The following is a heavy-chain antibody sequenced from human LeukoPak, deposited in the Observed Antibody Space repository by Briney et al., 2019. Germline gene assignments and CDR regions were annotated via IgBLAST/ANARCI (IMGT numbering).Heavy chain of an antibody. CDR2: ISSSSSTI. V-gene: IGHV3-11*04. CDR1: GFTFSDYY. CDR3: ARGDYDFWSGLYYYYYYYMDV. J-gene: IGHJ6*03. Sequence: GGSLRLSCAASGFTFSDYYMSWIRQAPGKGLEWVSYISSSSSTIYYADSVKGRFTISRDNAKNSLYLQMNSLRAEDTAVYYCARGDYDFWSGLYYYYYYYMDVWGKGTTVTVSS. D-gene: IGHD3-3*01.